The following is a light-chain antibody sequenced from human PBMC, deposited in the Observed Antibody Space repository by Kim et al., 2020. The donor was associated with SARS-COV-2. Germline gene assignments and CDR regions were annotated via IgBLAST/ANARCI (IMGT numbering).Light chain of an antibody. CDR2: GAS. CDR3: QQYGSSPQT. CDR1: QIVSSSF. V-gene: IGKV3-20*01. Sequence: PGEKATLSCRASQIVSSSFLAWYQQKPGQAPRLLIYGASSWATGIPDRFSGSGSGTDFTLTISSVEPEDSAVYYCQQYGSSPQTFGQGTKVEIK. J-gene: IGKJ1*01.